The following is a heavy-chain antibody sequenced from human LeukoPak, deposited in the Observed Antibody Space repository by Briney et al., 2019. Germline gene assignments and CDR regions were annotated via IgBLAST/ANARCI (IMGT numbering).Heavy chain of an antibody. V-gene: IGHV1-18*01. CDR3: ARDSGSDYYDSSGYYGY. Sequence: ASVKVSCKASGYTFTSYGISWVRQAPGQGLEWMGLISAYNGNTNYAQKLQGRVTMTTDTSTSTAYMELRSLRSDDTAVYYCARDSGSDYYDSSGYYGYWGQGTLVTVSS. CDR1: GYTFTSYG. J-gene: IGHJ4*02. CDR2: ISAYNGNT. D-gene: IGHD3-22*01.